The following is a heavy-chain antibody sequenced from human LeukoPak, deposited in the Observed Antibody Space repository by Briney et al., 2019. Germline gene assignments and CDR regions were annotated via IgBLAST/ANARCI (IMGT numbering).Heavy chain of an antibody. CDR1: GFTFSSYG. J-gene: IGHJ4*02. Sequence: GRSLRLSCAASGFTFSSYGMHWVRQAPGKGLEWVAVISYDGNNKYYADSVKGRFTISRDNSKNTLYLQMNSLRAEDTAVYYCAKDYYDILTGYYGPDYWGQGTLVTVSS. CDR3: AKDYYDILTGYYGPDY. D-gene: IGHD3-9*01. V-gene: IGHV3-30*18. CDR2: ISYDGNNK.